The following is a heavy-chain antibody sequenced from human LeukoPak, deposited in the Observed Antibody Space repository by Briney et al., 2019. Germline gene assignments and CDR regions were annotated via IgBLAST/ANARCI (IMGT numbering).Heavy chain of an antibody. D-gene: IGHD4-23*01. Sequence: GGSLRLSCAASGFTVSTNYMSWVRQAPGKGLEWVSVIYSGDTTFYADSVRGKFTISRDNSKNTLYLQMNSLRAEDTAVYFCAKVQTTVVSPPDSWGQGTLVTVSS. V-gene: IGHV3-66*01. CDR1: GFTVSTNY. CDR3: AKVQTTVVSPPDS. CDR2: IYSGDTT. J-gene: IGHJ4*02.